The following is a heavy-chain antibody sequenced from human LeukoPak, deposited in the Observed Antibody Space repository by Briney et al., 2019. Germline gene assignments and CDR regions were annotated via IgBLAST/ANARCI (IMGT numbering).Heavy chain of an antibody. CDR3: AKQRRQDFDY. CDR1: GFTFSSYA. V-gene: IGHV3-23*01. Sequence: GGSLRLSCAASGFTFSSYAVSWVRQAPGKGLEWVSAISDSGGSTYYADSVKGRFSISRDNSKNTLYLQVNSLRAEDTAVYYCAKQRRQDFDYWGQGTLVTFSS. CDR2: ISDSGGST. J-gene: IGHJ4*02.